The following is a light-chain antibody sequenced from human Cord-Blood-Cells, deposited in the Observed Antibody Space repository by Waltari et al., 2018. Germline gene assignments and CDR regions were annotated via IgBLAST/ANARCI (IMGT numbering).Light chain of an antibody. CDR2: AAS. V-gene: IGKV1-39*01. Sequence: DIQMTQSPSSLSASVGDRVTITCQASQDISNYLNWYQQKPGKAPKLLIYAASSLQSGVPSRFSGSGSGTDFTLTISSLQPEDFVTYYCQQSYSTPLTFGGGTKVEIK. CDR1: QDISNY. J-gene: IGKJ4*01. CDR3: QQSYSTPLT.